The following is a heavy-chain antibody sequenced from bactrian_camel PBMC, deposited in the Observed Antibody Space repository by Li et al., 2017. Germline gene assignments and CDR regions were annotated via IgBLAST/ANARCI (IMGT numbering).Heavy chain of an antibody. J-gene: IGHJ6*01. D-gene: IGHD6*01. V-gene: IGHV3S53*01. Sequence: QLVESGGDLVQAGGSLRLSCEASGYIFSGCGVAWYRQAPGKERELVSAVREDGTTIYADSVKGRFTISRDNSKNTLYLEMNSLKPEDTAMYYCAADCSTVAGGARATLFGYWGQGTQVTVS. CDR1: GYIFSGCG. CDR2: VREDGTT. CDR3: AADCSTVAGGARATLFGY.